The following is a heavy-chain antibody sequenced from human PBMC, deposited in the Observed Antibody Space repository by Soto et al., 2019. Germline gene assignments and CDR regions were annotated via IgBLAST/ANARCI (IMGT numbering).Heavy chain of an antibody. CDR3: AKDLRGLRLGDAFDI. V-gene: IGHV3-23*01. J-gene: IGHJ3*02. CDR2: ISGSGGTT. CDR1: GFTFSTNG. D-gene: IGHD3-16*01. Sequence: GGSLRLSCAASGFTFSTNGMNWVRQAPGKGLEWVSEISGSGGTTYYADSVKGRSTTSRDNSKNKLYLQMNSLRADDTAVYYCAKDLRGLRLGDAFDIWGQGTMVTVSS.